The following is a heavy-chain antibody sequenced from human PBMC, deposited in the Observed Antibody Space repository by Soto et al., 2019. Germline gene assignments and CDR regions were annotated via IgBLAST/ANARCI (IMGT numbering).Heavy chain of an antibody. CDR3: ASGGQDFWRGPFDY. CDR2: IDTSGST. V-gene: IGHV4-4*07. J-gene: IGHJ4*02. D-gene: IGHD3-3*01. Sequence: AETLSLTCTVSGGSISNYYCNWIRQPAGKGLEWIGRIDTSGSTNYNPSLKSRVTMSVDTSKKEFSLKLSSVTAAETALYSCASGGQDFWRGPFDYWGRGALVTVSS. CDR1: GGSISNYY.